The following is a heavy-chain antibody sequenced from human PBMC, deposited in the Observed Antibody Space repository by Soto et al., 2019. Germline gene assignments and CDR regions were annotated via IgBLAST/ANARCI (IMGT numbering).Heavy chain of an antibody. D-gene: IGHD3-10*01. CDR3: AKGPHSASGYYYMDV. CDR2: ISGSGSST. V-gene: IGHV3-23*01. J-gene: IGHJ6*03. Sequence: GGSLRLSCAASGSTFSNYAMNWVRQAPGKGLEWVSGISGSGSSTYYADSVKGRFTISRDNSKNRMYLQVHSLRAEDTAVYYCAKGPHSASGYYYMDVWGKGTTVTVSS. CDR1: GSTFSNYA.